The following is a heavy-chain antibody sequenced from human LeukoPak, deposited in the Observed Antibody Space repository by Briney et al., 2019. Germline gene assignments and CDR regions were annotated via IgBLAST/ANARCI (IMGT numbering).Heavy chain of an antibody. CDR1: GYTFTSYD. D-gene: IGHD5-18*01. Sequence: ASVKVSCKASGYTFTSYDINWVRQATGQGLEWMGWMNPNSGNTGYAQKFQGRVTMTRNTSISTAYMELSSLGSEDTAVYYCAKSGYSYGYYFDYWGQGTLVTVSS. CDR3: AKSGYSYGYYFDY. CDR2: MNPNSGNT. V-gene: IGHV1-8*01. J-gene: IGHJ4*02.